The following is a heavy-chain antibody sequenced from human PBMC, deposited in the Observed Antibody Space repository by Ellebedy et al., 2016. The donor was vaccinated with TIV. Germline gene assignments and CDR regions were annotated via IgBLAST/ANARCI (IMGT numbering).Heavy chain of an antibody. V-gene: IGHV5-51*01. J-gene: IGHJ5*02. CDR1: GYSFTSYW. Sequence: GESLKISXKGSGYSFTSYWIGWVRQMPGKGLEWMAMINPGDSDTRYSPTFQGQVTISADKSITTAYLQWSSLKASDTAIYYCARRKVMTDGGNWFDPWGQGTLVTVSS. D-gene: IGHD2-21*02. CDR3: ARRKVMTDGGNWFDP. CDR2: INPGDSDT.